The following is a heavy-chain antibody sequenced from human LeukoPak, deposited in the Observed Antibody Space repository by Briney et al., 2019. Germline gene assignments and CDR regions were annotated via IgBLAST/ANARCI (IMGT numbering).Heavy chain of an antibody. CDR1: GGSITHYY. D-gene: IGHD2-21*02. CDR2: SHYSGST. Sequence: SETLSLTCTVSGGSITHYYWTWIRQPPGKTLEWIGYSHYSGSTKYNPSLKSRVTISVDTSNNQFSLNLRSVTAADTAVYYCARYDPGYCGGDCYSDAFDIWGQGTMVTVSS. CDR3: ARYDPGYCGGDCYSDAFDI. V-gene: IGHV4-59*01. J-gene: IGHJ3*02.